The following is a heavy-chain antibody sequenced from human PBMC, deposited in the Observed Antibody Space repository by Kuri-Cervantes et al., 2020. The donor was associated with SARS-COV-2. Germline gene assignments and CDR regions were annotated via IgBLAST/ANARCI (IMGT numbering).Heavy chain of an antibody. D-gene: IGHD3-3*01. J-gene: IGHJ3*02. CDR3: SGMLNDFWSGLLAFDI. CDR2: ISYGGSNK. CDR1: GFTFSSYA. V-gene: IGHV3-30-3*01. Sequence: LSLTCAASGFTFSSYAMHWVRQAPGKGLEWVAVISYGGSNKYYADSVKGRFTISRDNSKNTLYLQMNSLSAEDTAVYYCSGMLNDFWSGLLAFDIWGQGTMVTVSS.